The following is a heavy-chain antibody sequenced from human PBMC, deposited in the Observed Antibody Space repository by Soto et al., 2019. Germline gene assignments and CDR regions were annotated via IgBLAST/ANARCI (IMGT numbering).Heavy chain of an antibody. J-gene: IGHJ3*02. V-gene: IGHV3-30*03. D-gene: IGHD1-26*01. CDR2: ISVDTFRQ. CDR3: AGGPPSGAFDI. Sequence: QLQLMESGGGVVQPGTSLRLACAASGFTFTTADIHWVRQAPGKSLEWLAHISVDTFRQYYADPVRGRFTGSRDNSKNTAYLQMSSLRDEDTGVYFCAGGPPSGAFDIWGHGTTVIVSS. CDR1: GFTFTTAD.